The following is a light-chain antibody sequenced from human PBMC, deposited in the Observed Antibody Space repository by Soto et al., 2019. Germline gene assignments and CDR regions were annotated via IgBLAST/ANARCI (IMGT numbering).Light chain of an antibody. V-gene: IGKV1-5*01. J-gene: IGKJ1*01. CDR3: LQHKTYPQT. Sequence: DIQMPQSPSTLSASVGDRVTITCRASQSISSWLAWYQQKPGKAPKRLIYAASSLQTGVPSRFSGSGSGTEFTLTISSLQPEDFATYFCLQHKTYPQTFGQGTKVDIK. CDR1: QSISSW. CDR2: AAS.